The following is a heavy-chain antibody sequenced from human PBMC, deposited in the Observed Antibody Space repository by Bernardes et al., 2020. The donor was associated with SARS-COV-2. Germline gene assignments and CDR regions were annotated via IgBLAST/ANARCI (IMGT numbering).Heavy chain of an antibody. V-gene: IGHV3-48*02. CDR3: ARGGNTKCPGFDY. Sequence: EGTLHLSCAASGFTFRDSSMNWVRQAPGPGLEWLSYISSASSLIQYADSVKGRFTISRDNAKNSLSLQMNSLRDEDTAVYYCARGGNTKCPGFDYWGQGTRVTGSS. CDR2: ISSASSLI. CDR1: GFTFRDSS. D-gene: IGHD4-4*01. J-gene: IGHJ4*02.